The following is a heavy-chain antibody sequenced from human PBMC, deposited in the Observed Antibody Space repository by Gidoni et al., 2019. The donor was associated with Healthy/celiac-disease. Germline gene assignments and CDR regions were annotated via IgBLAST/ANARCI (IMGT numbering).Heavy chain of an antibody. CDR2: IDPSDSYT. V-gene: IGHV5-10-1*03. CDR1: GYSFTSYW. J-gene: IGHJ3*02. CDR3: ARQRRAVLVWYAFDI. D-gene: IGHD6-6*01. Sequence: EVQLVQSGAEVKKPGESLRISCKGSGYSFTSYWISWVRQMPGKGLEWMGRIDPSDSYTNYSPSFQGHVTISADKSISTAYLQWSSLKASDTAMYYCARQRRAVLVWYAFDIWGQGTMVTVSS.